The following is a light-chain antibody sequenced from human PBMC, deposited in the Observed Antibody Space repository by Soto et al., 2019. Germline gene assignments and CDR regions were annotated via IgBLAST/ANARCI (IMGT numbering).Light chain of an antibody. CDR1: QSVGSK. V-gene: IGKV3D-15*01. CDR3: QQSDTSPPMDT. J-gene: IGKJ2*01. Sequence: EIVMTQSPPTLSVSPGERATLSCRASQSVGSKLAWYQQRPGQAPRLLIYDASNRATGIPARFSGSGYGTDFTLTISRLEPDDVVFYYCQQSDTSPPMDTFSKGTKLDI. CDR2: DAS.